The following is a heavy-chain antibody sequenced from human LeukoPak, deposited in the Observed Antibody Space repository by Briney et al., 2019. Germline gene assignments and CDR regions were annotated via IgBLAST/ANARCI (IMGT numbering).Heavy chain of an antibody. CDR1: GYSISSGCY. V-gene: IGHV4-38-2*02. CDR3: ARGRVAARREWFDP. J-gene: IGHJ5*02. D-gene: IGHD6-6*01. CDR2: IYHSGST. Sequence: SETLSLTCTVSGYSISSGCYWGWIRQPPGKGLEWIGSIYHSGSTNYNPSLKSRVTMSVDTSKNQFSLKLSSVTAADTAVYYCARGRVAARREWFDPWGQGTLVTVSS.